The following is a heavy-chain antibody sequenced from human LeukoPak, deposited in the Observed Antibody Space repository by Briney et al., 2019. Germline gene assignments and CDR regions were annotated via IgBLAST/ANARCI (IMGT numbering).Heavy chain of an antibody. D-gene: IGHD4-17*01. CDR3: ARVRGDYPYYFDY. CDR2: IYSGGST. Sequence: DPGGSLRLSCAASGFTVSSNYMSWVRQAPGKGLEWDSVIYSGGSTYYADSVKGRFTISRDNSKNTLYLQMNSLRAEDTAVYYCARVRGDYPYYFDYWGQGTLVTVSS. CDR1: GFTVSSNY. V-gene: IGHV3-53*01. J-gene: IGHJ4*02.